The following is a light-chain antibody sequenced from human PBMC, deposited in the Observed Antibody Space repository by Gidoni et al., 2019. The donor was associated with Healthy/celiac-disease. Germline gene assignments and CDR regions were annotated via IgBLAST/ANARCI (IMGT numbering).Light chain of an antibody. CDR3: QQYNSYSPPLT. V-gene: IGKV1-5*01. CDR2: DAS. Sequence: DIQMTQSPSTLSASVGDRVTITCRASQSISSWLAWYQQKPGKAPKLLIYDASSLESGVPSRFSGSGSGTEFTLTISSLQPDDFATYYCQQYNSYSPPLTFXGXTKVEIK. CDR1: QSISSW. J-gene: IGKJ4*01.